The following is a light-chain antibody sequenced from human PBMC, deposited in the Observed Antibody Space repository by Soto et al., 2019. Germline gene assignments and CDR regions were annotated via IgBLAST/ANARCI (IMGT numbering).Light chain of an antibody. CDR3: QQRSNWPPEIT. Sequence: EIVLTQSPATLSLSPGERATLSCRASQSVTTYLAWYQQKPGQAPRLLIYDASSRATGIPARFSGSGSGTDFTLTISSLEPQDFAVYYCQQRSNWPPEITFGQGTRLEI. V-gene: IGKV3-11*01. CDR2: DAS. J-gene: IGKJ5*01. CDR1: QSVTTY.